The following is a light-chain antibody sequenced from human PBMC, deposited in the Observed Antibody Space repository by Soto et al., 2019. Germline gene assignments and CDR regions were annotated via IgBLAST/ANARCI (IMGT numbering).Light chain of an antibody. CDR2: EVS. V-gene: IGLV2-14*01. CDR3: SSYTIRSTWV. J-gene: IGLJ3*02. CDR1: SSDAGSYKY. Sequence: QSVLTQPASVSGSPGQSITISCTGTSSDAGSYKYVSWYQQHPGKAPKLMIYEVSNRPSGVSDRFSGSKSGNTASLTISGLQAEDEADYYCSSYTIRSTWVFGGGTKLTVL.